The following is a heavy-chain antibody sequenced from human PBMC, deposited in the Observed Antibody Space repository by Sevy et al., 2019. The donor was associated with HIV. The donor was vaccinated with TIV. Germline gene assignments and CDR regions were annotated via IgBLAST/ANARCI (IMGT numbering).Heavy chain of an antibody. J-gene: IGHJ4*02. CDR2: ISGSSSYI. Sequence: GGSLRLSCAASGFTFSSYSMNWVRQAPGKGLEWVSSISGSSSYIYYADSVKGRFTISRDNAKNSLYLQMNSLRAEDTAVYYCARGGAAADSYYFDYWGQGTLVTVSS. D-gene: IGHD6-13*01. V-gene: IGHV3-21*01. CDR1: GFTFSSYS. CDR3: ARGGAAADSYYFDY.